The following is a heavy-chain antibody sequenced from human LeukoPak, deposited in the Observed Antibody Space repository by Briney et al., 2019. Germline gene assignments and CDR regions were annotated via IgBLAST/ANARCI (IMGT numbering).Heavy chain of an antibody. Sequence: TGRSLRLSCTASGFTFGDYAMSWVRQAPGKGLEWVGFIRSKAYGGTTEYAASVKGRLTISRDDSKSIAYLQMNSLKTEDTAVYYCTRVRVLAGATPLYYFDYWGQGTLVTVSS. J-gene: IGHJ4*02. CDR3: TRVRVLAGATPLYYFDY. V-gene: IGHV3-49*04. D-gene: IGHD1-26*01. CDR2: IRSKAYGGTT. CDR1: GFTFGDYA.